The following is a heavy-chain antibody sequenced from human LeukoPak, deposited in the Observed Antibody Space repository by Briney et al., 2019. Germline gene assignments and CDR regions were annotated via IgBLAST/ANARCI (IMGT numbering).Heavy chain of an antibody. J-gene: IGHJ6*04. V-gene: IGHV3-48*03. CDR3: AELGITMIGGF. Sequence: PGGSLRLSCAASGFTFSSYEMNWVRQAPGKGLEWVSYISSSGSTIYYADSVKGRFTISRDNAKNSLYLQMNRLRAEDTAVYYFAELGITMIGGFWGKGTTVTISS. CDR2: ISSSGSTI. CDR1: GFTFSSYE. D-gene: IGHD3-10*02.